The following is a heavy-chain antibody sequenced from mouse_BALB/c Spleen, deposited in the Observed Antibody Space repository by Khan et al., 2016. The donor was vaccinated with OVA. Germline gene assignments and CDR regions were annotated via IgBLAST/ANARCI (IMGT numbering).Heavy chain of an antibody. CDR2: ISYSGGT. CDR3: ARGNYYGYYCDY. J-gene: IGHJ2*01. CDR1: GYSITSGYA. Sequence: EVQLQESGPGLVKPSQSLSLTCTVTGYSITSGYAWYWIRQFPGNKLEWMGYISYSGGTSYNSSLKSRISITRDTSKNQFFLQLNSVTTEDTATYYCARGNYYGYYCDYWGQGTTLTVSS. V-gene: IGHV3-2*02. D-gene: IGHD1-1*01.